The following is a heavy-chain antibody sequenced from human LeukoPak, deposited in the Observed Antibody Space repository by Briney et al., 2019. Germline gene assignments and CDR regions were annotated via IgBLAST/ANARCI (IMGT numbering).Heavy chain of an antibody. CDR2: ISTGSSNI. D-gene: IGHD3-3*02. Sequence: QPGGSLRLSFATSGXPFSRYSMNWGRQAPGKGLEWVSYISTGSSNIYYADSVKGRFTIARDNANNPLYLQMNSLRDEDTAVYYCARQGSLADWGRGTLVTVSS. CDR1: GXPFSRYS. V-gene: IGHV3-48*02. J-gene: IGHJ4*02. CDR3: ARQGSLAD.